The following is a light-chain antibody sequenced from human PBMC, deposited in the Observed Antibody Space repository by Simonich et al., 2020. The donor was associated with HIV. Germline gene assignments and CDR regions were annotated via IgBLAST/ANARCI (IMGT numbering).Light chain of an antibody. CDR2: GAS. V-gene: IGKV3-15*01. Sequence: EIVLTQSPATLSLSPGERATLSCRASQSVSSYLAWYQQKPGQAPRLLIYGASTRATGIPARFSGSGSGTEFTLTISSLQSEDFAVYYCQQYNKWPPWTFGQGTKVEI. CDR1: QSVSSY. J-gene: IGKJ1*01. CDR3: QQYNKWPPWT.